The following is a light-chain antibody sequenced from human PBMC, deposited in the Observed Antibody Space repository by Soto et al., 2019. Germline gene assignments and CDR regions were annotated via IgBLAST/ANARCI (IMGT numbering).Light chain of an antibody. CDR1: ETVRTN. Sequence: IVMTQSPVTLSVSPGERVTLSCRASETVRTNLAWFQQKPGQTPRLLIFGASTRATGIPTRFTGSGSETEFTLTLDSLRPEDLAVYYCQQYYNWPAYTFGQGTKLEI. CDR3: QQYYNWPAYT. J-gene: IGKJ2*01. CDR2: GAS. V-gene: IGKV3-15*01.